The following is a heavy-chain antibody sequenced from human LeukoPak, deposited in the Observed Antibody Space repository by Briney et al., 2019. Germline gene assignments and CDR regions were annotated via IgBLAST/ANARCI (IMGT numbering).Heavy chain of an antibody. CDR3: AKMGYDFWSGYPHGWFDP. V-gene: IGHV3-9*01. CDR1: GFTFDDYA. J-gene: IGHJ5*02. D-gene: IGHD3-3*01. CDR2: ISWNSGSI. Sequence: PGGSLRLPCAASGFTFDDYAMHWVRQAPGKGLEWVSGISWNSGSIGYADSVKGRFTISRDNAKNSLYLQMNSLRAEDTALYYCAKMGYDFWSGYPHGWFDPWGQGTLVTVSS.